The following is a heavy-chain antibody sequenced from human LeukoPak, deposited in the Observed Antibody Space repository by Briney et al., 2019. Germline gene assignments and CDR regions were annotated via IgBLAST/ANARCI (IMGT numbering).Heavy chain of an antibody. J-gene: IGHJ4*02. CDR1: GFTLSSYW. Sequence: GGSLRLSCAASGFTLSSYWMHWVRHAPGKGLVWVSRINTDGSSTSYADSVKGRFTISRDNAKNTLYLQMNSLRAEDTAVYYCARGPTTYFDCWGQGTLVTVSS. V-gene: IGHV3-74*01. CDR2: INTDGSST. D-gene: IGHD1-1*01. CDR3: ARGPTTYFDC.